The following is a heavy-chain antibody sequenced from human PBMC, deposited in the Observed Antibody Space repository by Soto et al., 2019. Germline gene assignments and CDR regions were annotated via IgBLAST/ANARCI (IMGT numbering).Heavy chain of an antibody. Sequence: EVRLVESGGGLVQPGGSLRLSCAASGFTFSSYSMNWVRQAPGKGLEWVSYISRSSSTIYYADSVKGRFTISRDNAKNSLYLQMNSLRAEDTAVYYCARGMTPLDYWGQGTLVTVPS. V-gene: IGHV3-48*01. J-gene: IGHJ4*02. CDR1: GFTFSSYS. CDR3: ARGMTPLDY. CDR2: ISRSSSTI.